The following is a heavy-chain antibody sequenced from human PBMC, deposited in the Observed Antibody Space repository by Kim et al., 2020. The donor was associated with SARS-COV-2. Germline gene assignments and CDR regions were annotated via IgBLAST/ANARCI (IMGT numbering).Heavy chain of an antibody. D-gene: IGHD6-19*01. Sequence: SETLSLTCAVYGGSFSGYYWSWIRQPPGKGLEWIGEINHSGSTNYNPSLKSRVTISVDTSKNQFSLKLSSVTAADTAVYYCARVIPSGRGWLQSYKYFDYWGQGTLVTVSS. CDR2: INHSGST. J-gene: IGHJ4*02. CDR1: GGSFSGYY. V-gene: IGHV4-34*01. CDR3: ARVIPSGRGWLQSYKYFDY.